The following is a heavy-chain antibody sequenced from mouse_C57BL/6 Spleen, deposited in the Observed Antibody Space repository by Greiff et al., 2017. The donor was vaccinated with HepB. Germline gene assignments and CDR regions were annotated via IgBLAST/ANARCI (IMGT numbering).Heavy chain of an antibody. CDR3: ARDGMGLRRGYYYAMDY. V-gene: IGHV5-16*01. CDR1: GFTFSDYY. J-gene: IGHJ4*01. D-gene: IGHD2-4*01. Sequence: EVQLVESEGGLVQPGSSMKLSCTASGFTFSDYYMAWVRQVPEKGLEWVANINYDGSSTYYLDSLKSRFIISRDNAKNILYLQMSSLKSEDTATYYCARDGMGLRRGYYYAMDYWGQGTSVTVSS. CDR2: INYDGSST.